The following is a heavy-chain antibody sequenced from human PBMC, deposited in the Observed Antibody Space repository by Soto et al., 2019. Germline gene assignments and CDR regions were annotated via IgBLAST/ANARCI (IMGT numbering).Heavy chain of an antibody. D-gene: IGHD3-22*01. J-gene: IGHJ6*02. V-gene: IGHV5-51*01. CDR3: ARTYCYDSSGYYYYYYGMDV. CDR2: IYPGDSDT. CDR1: GYSFTSYW. Sequence: GESLKISCKGSGYSFTSYWIGWVRQMPGKGLEWMGIIYPGDSDTRYSPSFQGQVTISADKSISTAYLQWSSLKASDTAMYYCARTYCYDSSGYYYYYYGMDVWGQGTTVTVSS.